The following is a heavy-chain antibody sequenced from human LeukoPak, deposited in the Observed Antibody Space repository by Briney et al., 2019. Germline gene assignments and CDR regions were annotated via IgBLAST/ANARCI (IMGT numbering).Heavy chain of an antibody. CDR1: AGSFSGYY. D-gene: IGHD2-15*01. CDR3: ARAESLLYP. V-gene: IGHV4-34*01. J-gene: IGHJ5*02. CDR2: INHSGST. Sequence: SETLSLTCAVYAGSFSGYYWSWIRQPPGKGLEWIGEINHSGSTNYNPSLKSRVTISVDTSKNQFSLKLSSVAAADTAVYYYARAESLLYPWVQGTLVTVSS.